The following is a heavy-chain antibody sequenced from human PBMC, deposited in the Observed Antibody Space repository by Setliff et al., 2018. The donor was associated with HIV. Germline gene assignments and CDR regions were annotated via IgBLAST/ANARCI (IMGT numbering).Heavy chain of an antibody. CDR1: GFTFSSYW. CDR3: ARVLAY. V-gene: IGHV3-7*03. J-gene: IGHJ4*02. CDR2: IKEDGSEK. Sequence: PGGSLRLSCAASGFTFSSYWMSWVRQAPGKGLEWVANIKEDGSEKYYVDSVKGRFTISRDNAQNSLYLQMSSLKVEDTAVYYCARVLAYWGQGTLVTVSS.